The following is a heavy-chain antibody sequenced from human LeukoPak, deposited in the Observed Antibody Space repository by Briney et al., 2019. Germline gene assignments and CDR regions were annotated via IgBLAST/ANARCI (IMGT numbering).Heavy chain of an antibody. D-gene: IGHD4-17*01. V-gene: IGHV4-4*07. Sequence: PSETLSLTCTVSGGSISSYYWSWIRLPAGKGLEWIGRIYSSGSTKYNPSLKSRVTISVDKSKNQFSPKLSSVTAADTAVYYCASSTTVPYYFDYWGQGTLVSVSS. CDR2: IYSSGST. CDR1: GGSISSYY. J-gene: IGHJ4*02. CDR3: ASSTTVPYYFDY.